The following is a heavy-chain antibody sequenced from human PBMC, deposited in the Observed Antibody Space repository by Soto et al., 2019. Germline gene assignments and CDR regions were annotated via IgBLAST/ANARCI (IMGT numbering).Heavy chain of an antibody. CDR2: IIPLFGTT. CDR1: GGTFTSFA. J-gene: IGHJ6*02. CDR3: ARETTAVTRDYFYYGMDV. D-gene: IGHD4-17*01. Sequence: QVRLVQSGAEVKKPGSSVKVSCKSSGGTFTSFAISWVRQAPGKALEWMGEIIPLFGTTNYAQKFQGRVTITADESTTTAYMELSSLKYEDSAMYYCARETTAVTRDYFYYGMDVWGQGTTVTVSS. V-gene: IGHV1-69*01.